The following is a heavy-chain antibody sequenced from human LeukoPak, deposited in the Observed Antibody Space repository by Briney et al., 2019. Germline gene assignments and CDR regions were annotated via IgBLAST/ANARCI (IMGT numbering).Heavy chain of an antibody. J-gene: IGHJ4*02. D-gene: IGHD6-19*01. CDR1: GGSISSYY. Sequence: PSETLSLTCTVSGGSISSYYRSWIRQAAGKGLEWIGRIYTSGSTRYNPSLESRVTMSLDTSKNQFSLKLTSVTAADTAVYYCAGEVFGSGWGRDSWGQGTLVTVSS. CDR3: AGEVFGSGWGRDS. CDR2: IYTSGST. V-gene: IGHV4-4*07.